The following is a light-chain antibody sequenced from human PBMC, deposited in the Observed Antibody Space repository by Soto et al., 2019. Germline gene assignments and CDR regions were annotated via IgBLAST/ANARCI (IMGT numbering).Light chain of an antibody. Sequence: QCVLTQPASVSGSPGQSITISCTGTSSDIGDSNYVSWYQQHPGKAPKLVIYDVSNRPSGVSNRFSGSKSANTASLTISGFQAEDEADYYCSSFRGSSTSYVFGTGTKVTVL. CDR3: SSFRGSSTSYV. CDR2: DVS. CDR1: SSDIGDSNY. V-gene: IGLV2-14*03. J-gene: IGLJ1*01.